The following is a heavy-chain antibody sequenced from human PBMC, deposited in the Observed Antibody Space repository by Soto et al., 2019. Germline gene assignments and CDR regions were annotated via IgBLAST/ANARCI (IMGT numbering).Heavy chain of an antibody. D-gene: IGHD3-22*01. Sequence: PSETLSLTCTVAGGSISSYFWSWIRKSPGKGLEWIGYISYIGGTNYNPSLKSRVTISLDTSKNQCSLKLTSVTAADTAVYYCARADTTRGTMIVVVLAFDIWGQGTMVTVSS. J-gene: IGHJ3*02. CDR2: ISYIGGT. V-gene: IGHV4-59*08. CDR1: GGSISSYF. CDR3: ARADTTRGTMIVVVLAFDI.